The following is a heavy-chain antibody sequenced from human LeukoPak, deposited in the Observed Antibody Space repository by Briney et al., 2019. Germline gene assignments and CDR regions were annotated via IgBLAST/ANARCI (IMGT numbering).Heavy chain of an antibody. CDR2: INPNSSGT. D-gene: IGHD2-2*01. V-gene: IGHV1-2*02. CDR3: TRDHCTSINCYEYNYYGMDV. CDR1: GYTFTAYY. Sequence: ASVKVSCKASGYTFTAYYIHWVRRAPGQGLEWMGWINPNSSGTESAQKFQGRVTMTRDTSISTAYMELSRLRSDDTAVYYCTRDHCTSINCYEYNYYGMDVWGQGTTVTVSS. J-gene: IGHJ6*02.